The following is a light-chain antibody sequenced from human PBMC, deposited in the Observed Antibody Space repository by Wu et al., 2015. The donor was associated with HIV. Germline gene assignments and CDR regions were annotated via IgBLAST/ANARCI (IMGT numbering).Light chain of an antibody. J-gene: IGKJ5*01. V-gene: IGKV3-20*01. CDR3: QQYGKSPLT. CDR1: QSVSSNY. CDR2: GAS. Sequence: EIVLTQSPGTLSLSPGERATLSCRASQSVSSNYLAWYQQKPGQAPRLLIYGASSRATGIPDRFSGSGSGTDFTLTISRLESEDFAVYYCQQYGKSPLTFGQGTRLEIK.